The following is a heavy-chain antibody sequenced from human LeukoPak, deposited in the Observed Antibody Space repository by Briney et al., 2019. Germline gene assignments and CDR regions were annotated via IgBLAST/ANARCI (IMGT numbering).Heavy chain of an antibody. Sequence: GGSLRLSCAASGFPFSGYWMHWVRQAPGKGLVWVSRIDDDGAGTTYADSVKGRFTISRDNAKNTLYLQMNSLRVEDTAVYYCARSASGYDAWGRGTLVTVSS. D-gene: IGHD5-12*01. CDR3: ARSASGYDA. CDR1: GFPFSGYW. V-gene: IGHV3-74*01. J-gene: IGHJ5*02. CDR2: IDDDGAGT.